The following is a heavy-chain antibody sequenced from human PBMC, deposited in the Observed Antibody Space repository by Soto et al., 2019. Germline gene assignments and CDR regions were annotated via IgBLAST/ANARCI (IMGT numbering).Heavy chain of an antibody. V-gene: IGHV4-59*01. J-gene: IGHJ6*02. CDR3: ARVAGSNYYYHGMDV. CDR2: IYYSGST. Sequence: QVQLQESGPGLVKPSETLSLTCTVSGGSISNYYWSWIRQPPGKGLEWIGYIYYSGSTNYNPSHKSRVTMSVDTSKNQFSLKLSSVTAADTAVYYCARVAGSNYYYHGMDVWGQGTTVTVSS. D-gene: IGHD4-4*01. CDR1: GGSISNYY.